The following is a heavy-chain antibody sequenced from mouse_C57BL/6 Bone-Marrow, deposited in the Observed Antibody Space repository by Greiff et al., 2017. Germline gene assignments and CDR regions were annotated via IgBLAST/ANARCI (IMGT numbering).Heavy chain of an antibody. Sequence: QVQLQQPGAELVKPGASVKLSCKASGYTFTSYWMHWVKQRPGQGLEWIGMIHPNSGSTNYNEKFTSKATLTVDKSSSTAYMQLSSLTSEDSAVYYCASDDGPYGNYRAWFAYWGQGTLVTVSA. CDR2: IHPNSGST. CDR3: ASDDGPYGNYRAWFAY. D-gene: IGHD2-1*01. J-gene: IGHJ3*01. CDR1: GYTFTSYW. V-gene: IGHV1-64*01.